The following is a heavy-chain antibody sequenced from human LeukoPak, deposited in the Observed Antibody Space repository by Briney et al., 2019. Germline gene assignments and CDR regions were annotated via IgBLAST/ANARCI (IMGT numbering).Heavy chain of an antibody. J-gene: IGHJ4*02. V-gene: IGHV3-48*03. Sequence: GGSLRLSCAASGFTFSNYEMNWVRQAPGKGLEWVSYIISTGSTIYYADSVKGRFTISRDNAKNSLYLQMNSLRAEDTAMYYCARGSGWDLAYWGQGTLVTVLS. D-gene: IGHD3-3*01. CDR1: GFTFSNYE. CDR3: ARGSGWDLAY. CDR2: IISTGSTI.